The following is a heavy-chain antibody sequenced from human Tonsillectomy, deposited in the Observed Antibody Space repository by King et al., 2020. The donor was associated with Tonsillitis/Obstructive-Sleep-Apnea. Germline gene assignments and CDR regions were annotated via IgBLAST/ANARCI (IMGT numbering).Heavy chain of an antibody. Sequence: QLVQSGAEVKKPGASVKVSCKASGYTFASYYIHWVRQAPGQGLEWMGIINPSGGSTNYAQKFQGRVTMTRDTSTNTVYIEMSSVRSEDTAVYFCAREDGSGTYLQFSYRMDVWGQGTTVTVSS. CDR1: GYTFASYY. V-gene: IGHV1-46*01. CDR3: AREDGSGTYLQFSYRMDV. CDR2: INPSGGST. D-gene: IGHD3-10*01. J-gene: IGHJ6*02.